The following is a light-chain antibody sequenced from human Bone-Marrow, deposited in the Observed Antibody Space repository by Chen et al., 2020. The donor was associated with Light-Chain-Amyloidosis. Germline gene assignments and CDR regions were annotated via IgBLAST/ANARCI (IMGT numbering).Light chain of an antibody. CDR3: SSYGGRTNLV. CDR1: SSDVGGYNY. CDR2: EVS. J-gene: IGLJ2*01. V-gene: IGLV2-8*01. Sequence: QSALTQPPSASGSLGQSVTISCTGTSSDVGGYNYVSWYQQHPGKAPKLMISEVSKRPTGVPDRFSGSQSGNTASLTVSGLQPDDEADYYCSSYGGRTNLVFGGGTKLTVL.